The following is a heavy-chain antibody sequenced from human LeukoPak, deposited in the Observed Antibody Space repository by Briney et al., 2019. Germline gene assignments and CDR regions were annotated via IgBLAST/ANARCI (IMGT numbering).Heavy chain of an antibody. CDR1: GYTFSDYF. CDR2: IIPKSGAT. V-gene: IGHV1-2*02. CDR3: ARDLRSGGVTYGQDS. D-gene: IGHD5-18*01. J-gene: IGHJ4*02. Sequence: ASAKVSCKASGYTFSDYFIHWVRQAPGQGPEWMGWIIPKSGATNYAQKFRDRVTVTSDTSTAYMDLSRLTSDDTAVYYCARDLRSGGVTYGQDSWGQGTLVTVSS.